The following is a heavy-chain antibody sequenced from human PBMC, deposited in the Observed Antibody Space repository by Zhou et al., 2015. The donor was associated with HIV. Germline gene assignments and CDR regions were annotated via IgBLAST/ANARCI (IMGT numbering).Heavy chain of an antibody. CDR2: ITPLFDIE. Sequence: LVQSGTEVRKPGSSVKVSCKANGGTFSGSDISWVRQAPGQGLEWMGGITPLFDIEEYAEKFRGRLTITVDESTGAAYMDLRSLRYEDAAVYYCARGYSHGDYEVFLKEWGQGTLITVSS. J-gene: IGHJ1*01. CDR3: ARGYSHGDYEVFLKE. D-gene: IGHD4-17*01. V-gene: IGHV1-69*01. CDR1: GGTFSGSD.